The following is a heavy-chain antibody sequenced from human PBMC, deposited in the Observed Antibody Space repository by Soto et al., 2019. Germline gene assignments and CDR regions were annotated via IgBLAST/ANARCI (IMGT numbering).Heavy chain of an antibody. CDR1: GYTFSSSS. CDR2: ISVYNGNT. D-gene: IGHD3-16*01. CDR3: ARNASGGFDS. Sequence: ASVKVSCKASGYTFSSSSISWVRQAPGQGLECMGWISVYNGNTNYAQTLQGRVTMSTDTSTGTAYMELKSLRSDDTAVYYCARNASGGFDSWGQGTLVTVSS. V-gene: IGHV1-18*01. J-gene: IGHJ4*02.